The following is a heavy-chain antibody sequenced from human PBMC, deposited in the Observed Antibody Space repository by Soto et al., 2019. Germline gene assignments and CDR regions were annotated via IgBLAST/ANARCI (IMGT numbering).Heavy chain of an antibody. D-gene: IGHD3-3*01. Sequence: EASVKVSCKASGGTFSSYTISWVRQAPGQGLEWMGRVIPILGIANYAQKFQGRVTITADKSTSTAYMELSSLRSEDTAVYYCARTSLTIFGPSNDYYGMGVWGLGTTVTVSS. CDR3: ARTSLTIFGPSNDYYGMGV. CDR2: VIPILGIA. CDR1: GGTFSSYT. J-gene: IGHJ6*02. V-gene: IGHV1-69*02.